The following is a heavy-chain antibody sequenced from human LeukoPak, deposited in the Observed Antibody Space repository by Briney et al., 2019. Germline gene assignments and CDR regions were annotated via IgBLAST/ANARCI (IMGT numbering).Heavy chain of an antibody. CDR3: ARDDFWSGGFDY. CDR1: GFTFSTYA. J-gene: IGHJ4*02. V-gene: IGHV3-23*01. CDR2: ISGSGDST. Sequence: GGSLRLSCAGSGFTFSTYAMSWVRQAPGKGLEWVSTISGSGDSTYYADSVKGRFTISRDNDKNSLYLQMNSLRAEDTAVYYCARDDFWSGGFDYWGQGTLVTVSS. D-gene: IGHD3-3*01.